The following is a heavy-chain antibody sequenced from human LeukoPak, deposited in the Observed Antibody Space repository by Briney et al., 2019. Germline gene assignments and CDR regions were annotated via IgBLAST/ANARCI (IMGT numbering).Heavy chain of an antibody. V-gene: IGHV4-39*07. CDR2: IYYSGST. J-gene: IGHJ5*02. D-gene: IGHD3-10*01. CDR1: GGSISSSSYY. CDR3: AAAPPMTVRGVTNWFDP. Sequence: PSETLSLTCTVSGGSISSSSYYWGWIRQPPGKGLEWIGSIYYSGSTYYNPSLKSRVTMSVDTSKNQFSLKLSSVTAANTAVYYCAAAPPMTVRGVTNWFDPWGQGTLVTVSS.